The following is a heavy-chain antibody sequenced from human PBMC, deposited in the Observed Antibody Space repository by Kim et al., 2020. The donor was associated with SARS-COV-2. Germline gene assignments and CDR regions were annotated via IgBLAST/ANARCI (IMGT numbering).Heavy chain of an antibody. CDR3: ARADIVVVPAAIGWDYYYYYGMDV. CDR1: GYTFTSYG. D-gene: IGHD2-2*01. CDR2: ISAYNGNT. Sequence: ASVKVSCKASGYTFTSYGISWVRQAPGQGLEWMGWISAYNGNTNYAQKLQGRVTMTTDTSTSTAYMELRSLRSDDTAVYYCARADIVVVPAAIGWDYYYYYGMDVWGQGTTVTVSS. J-gene: IGHJ6*02. V-gene: IGHV1-18*01.